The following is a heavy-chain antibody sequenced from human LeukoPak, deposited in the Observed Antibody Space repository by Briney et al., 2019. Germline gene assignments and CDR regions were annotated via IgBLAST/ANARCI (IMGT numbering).Heavy chain of an antibody. CDR2: ISAYNGNT. D-gene: IGHD2-2*01. CDR3: ARGRYCSSTSCYYYFDY. J-gene: IGHJ4*02. Sequence: AASVKVSCKASGYTFTSYGISWVRQAPGQGLEWMGWISAYNGNTNYAQKLQGRVTMTTDTSTSTAYMELRSLRSDDTAVYYCARGRYCSSTSCYYYFDYWGQGTLVTVSS. V-gene: IGHV1-18*01. CDR1: GYTFTSYG.